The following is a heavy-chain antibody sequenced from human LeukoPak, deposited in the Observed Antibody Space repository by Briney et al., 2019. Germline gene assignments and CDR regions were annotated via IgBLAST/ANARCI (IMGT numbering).Heavy chain of an antibody. Sequence: ASVKVSCKASGYTFTGYYMHWVRQAPGQGLEWMGWINPNSGGTNYAQKFQGRVTMTRETSISTAYMELSRLRSDDTAVYYCARAEGGTIFGVVISWGQGTLVTVSS. J-gene: IGHJ5*02. CDR2: INPNSGGT. CDR3: ARAEGGTIFGVVIS. D-gene: IGHD3-3*01. CDR1: GYTFTGYY. V-gene: IGHV1-2*02.